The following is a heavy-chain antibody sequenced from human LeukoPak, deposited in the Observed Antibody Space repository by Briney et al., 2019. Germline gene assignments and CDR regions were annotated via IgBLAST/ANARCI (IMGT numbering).Heavy chain of an antibody. CDR2: IFRDGST. Sequence: GESLRLSCAASGFAVSSYYMSWVRQAPGKGLEWVSAIFRDGSTSHAVSVKGRFTISRDNSRNTVYLQMNSLRAEDTAVYYCATETWNDWGQGTLVTVSS. V-gene: IGHV3-53*01. J-gene: IGHJ4*02. CDR3: ATETWND. CDR1: GFAVSSYY. D-gene: IGHD1-1*01.